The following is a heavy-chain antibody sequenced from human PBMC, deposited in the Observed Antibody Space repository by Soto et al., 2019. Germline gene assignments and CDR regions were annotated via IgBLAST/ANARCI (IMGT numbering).Heavy chain of an antibody. CDR3: AHNSYDSRYYSGSDCFDY. D-gene: IGHD3-22*01. Sequence: QITLKESGPTLVKPTQTLTLTCSFSGFSLSLDTNAVGVAWIRQPPGKALEWLAVIYWDGDERYSPSLKSRLTITKDTSRNQVVLTMTNMDPVDTATYYCAHNSYDSRYYSGSDCFDYWGPGTLVTVSS. V-gene: IGHV2-5*02. CDR1: GFSLSLDTNAVG. J-gene: IGHJ4*02. CDR2: IYWDGDE.